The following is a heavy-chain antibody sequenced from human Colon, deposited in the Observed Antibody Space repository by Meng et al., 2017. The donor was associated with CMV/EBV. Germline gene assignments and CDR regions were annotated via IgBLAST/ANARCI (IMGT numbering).Heavy chain of an antibody. D-gene: IGHD4-23*01. V-gene: IGHV4-39*07. Sequence: SETLSLTCTVSGGSINTPSYFWGWIRQSPGKGLEWVGSIIYSGSTYYSPSLKSRVTISVDTSKNQFSLRLSSVTAADTGLYYCARRPTPRTGFDFWGQGTLVTVSS. J-gene: IGHJ4*02. CDR3: ARRPTPRTGFDF. CDR2: IIYSGST. CDR1: GGSINTPSYF.